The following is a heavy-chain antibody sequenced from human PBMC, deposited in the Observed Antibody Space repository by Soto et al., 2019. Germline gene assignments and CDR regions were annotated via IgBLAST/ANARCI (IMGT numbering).Heavy chain of an antibody. D-gene: IGHD3-22*01. CDR3: ARDSSGYYWFDP. CDR1: GFSISSGYF. J-gene: IGHJ5*02. Sequence: SETLSLTCAVSGFSISSGYFWGWIRQPPGKGPEWLGSIYHSGTTYYNPSVKGRVTISVDTSKNQFSLKMSSVTAADTAVYYCARDSSGYYWFDPWGQGTLVTV. V-gene: IGHV4-38-2*02. CDR2: IYHSGTT.